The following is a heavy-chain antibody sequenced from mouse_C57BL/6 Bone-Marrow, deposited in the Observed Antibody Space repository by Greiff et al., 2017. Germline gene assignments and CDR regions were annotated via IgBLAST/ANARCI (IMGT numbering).Heavy chain of an antibody. CDR1: GYTFTDYY. CDR2: INPYNGGT. Sequence: SGPVLVQPGASVKMSCKASGYTFTDYYMNWVKQSHGKSLEWIGVINPYNGGTSYNQKFKGKATLTVDKSSSTAYMELNSRTSEDSAVYYCSRSYGYAYYFDYWGQGTTLTVSS. J-gene: IGHJ2*01. CDR3: SRSYGYAYYFDY. D-gene: IGHD2-2*01. V-gene: IGHV1-19*01.